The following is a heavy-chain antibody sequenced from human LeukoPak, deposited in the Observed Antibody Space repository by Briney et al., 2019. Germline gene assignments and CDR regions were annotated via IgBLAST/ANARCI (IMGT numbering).Heavy chain of an antibody. CDR1: GGSISSYY. V-gene: IGHV4-59*01. D-gene: IGHD2-2*01. CDR2: IYYSGST. Sequence: PSETLSLTCTVSGGSISSYYWSWIRQPPGKGLEWIGYIYYSGSTNYNPSLKSRVTISVDTSKNQFSLKLSSVTAADTAVYYCARGYCSSTSCEFDYRGQGTLVTVSS. J-gene: IGHJ4*02. CDR3: ARGYCSSTSCEFDY.